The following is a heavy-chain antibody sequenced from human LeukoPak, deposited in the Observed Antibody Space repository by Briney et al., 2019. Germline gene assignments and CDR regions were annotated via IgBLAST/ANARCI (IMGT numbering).Heavy chain of an antibody. Sequence: PSETLSLTCTVSGGSISSYYWSWIWQPPGKGLEWIGYIYYSGSTNYNPSLKSRVTISVDMSKNQFSLKLSSVTAADTAVYYCARGPGGIAAAGYYFDYWGQGTLVTVSS. CDR2: IYYSGST. CDR3: ARGPGGIAAAGYYFDY. D-gene: IGHD6-13*01. CDR1: GGSISSYY. J-gene: IGHJ4*02. V-gene: IGHV4-59*01.